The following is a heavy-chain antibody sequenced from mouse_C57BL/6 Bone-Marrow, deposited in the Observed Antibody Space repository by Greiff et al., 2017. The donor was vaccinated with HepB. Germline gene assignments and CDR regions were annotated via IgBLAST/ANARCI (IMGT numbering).Heavy chain of an antibody. CDR3: TIWMWFAY. V-gene: IGHV14-4*01. Sequence: VQLQQSGAELVRPGASVKLSCTASGFNIKDDYMHWVKQRPEQGLEWIGWIDPENGDTEYASKFQGKATITADTSSYTAYLQLSSLTSEDTAVYYCTIWMWFAYWGQGTLVTVSA. CDR1: GFNIKDDY. CDR2: IDPENGDT. J-gene: IGHJ3*01. D-gene: IGHD1-1*02.